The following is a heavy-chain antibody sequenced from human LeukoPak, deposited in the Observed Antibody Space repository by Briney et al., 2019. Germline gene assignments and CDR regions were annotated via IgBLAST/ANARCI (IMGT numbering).Heavy chain of an antibody. V-gene: IGHV3-33*06. CDR1: GFTFNTHG. D-gene: IGHD3-22*01. J-gene: IGHJ5*02. CDR3: AKAGPASSDYLNWFDP. Sequence: LPGGSLRLSCEASGFTFNTHGMHWVRQAPGKGLEWVAVIWYDGSQKYYVDSVKGRFTISRDNSKNTLYLQMNSLRVEDTAVYYCAKAGPASSDYLNWFDPWGQGTLVTVSS. CDR2: IWYDGSQK.